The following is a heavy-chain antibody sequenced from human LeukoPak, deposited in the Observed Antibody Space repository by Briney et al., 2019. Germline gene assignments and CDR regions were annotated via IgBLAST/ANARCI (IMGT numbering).Heavy chain of an antibody. D-gene: IGHD6-13*01. CDR3: ARARYSGTWTLHI. J-gene: IGHJ2*01. CDR1: GFTVSSNY. Sequence: PGGSLRLSCAASGFTVSSNYMSWVRQAPGKGLVWVSRINDDGSSTSYADSVKGRFTISRDNAKNTLYLQMSSLRGEDTAVYYCARARYSGTWTLHIWGRGTLVTVSS. V-gene: IGHV3-74*01. CDR2: INDDGSST.